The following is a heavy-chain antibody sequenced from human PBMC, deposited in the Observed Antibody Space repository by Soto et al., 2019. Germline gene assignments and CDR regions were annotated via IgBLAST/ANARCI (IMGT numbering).Heavy chain of an antibody. CDR2: IDPSDSYT. J-gene: IGHJ6*02. CDR1: GYSFTSYW. V-gene: IGHV5-10-1*01. CDR3: ARQEYTSSFGVDV. D-gene: IGHD6-6*01. Sequence: HGESLKISCKGSGYSFTSYWITWVRQMPGKGLEWMGRIDPSDSYTNYSPSFQGHVTISADTSISTAYLQWSSLKASDTAIYYCARQEYTSSFGVDVWGQGTTVTVSS.